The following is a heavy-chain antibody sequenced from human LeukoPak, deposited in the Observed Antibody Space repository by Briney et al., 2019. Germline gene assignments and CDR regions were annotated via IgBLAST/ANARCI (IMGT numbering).Heavy chain of an antibody. D-gene: IGHD3-10*01. J-gene: IGHJ4*02. CDR2: INHSGST. CDR1: GGSFSGYY. CDR3: ATLRGAYPHDY. V-gene: IGHV4-34*01. Sequence: SEALSLTCAVYGGSFSGYYWSWIRQPSGKGLEWIGEINHSGSTNYNPSLKSRVTISVDTSKNQFSLKLSSVTAADTAVYYCATLRGAYPHDYWGQGTLVTVSS.